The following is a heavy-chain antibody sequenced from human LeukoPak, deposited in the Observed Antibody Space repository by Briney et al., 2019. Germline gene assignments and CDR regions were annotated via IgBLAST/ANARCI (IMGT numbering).Heavy chain of an antibody. V-gene: IGHV3-48*02. D-gene: IGHD6-19*01. CDR3: ARDGKWLPSLFDY. CDR2: ISSSSSSTI. CDR1: GFTFSSYS. Sequence: GGSLRLSCAASGFTFSSYSMNWVRQAPGKGLEWVSYISSSSSSTIYYADSVKGRFTISRDNAKNSLYLQMNSLRDEDTAVYYCARDGKWLPSLFDYWGQGTLVTVSS. J-gene: IGHJ4*02.